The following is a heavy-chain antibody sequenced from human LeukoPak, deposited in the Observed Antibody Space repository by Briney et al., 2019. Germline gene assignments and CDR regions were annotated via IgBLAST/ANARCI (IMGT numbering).Heavy chain of an antibody. J-gene: IGHJ4*02. CDR3: ARVQGEQQPFDY. D-gene: IGHD6-13*01. CDR1: GYTFTSYD. V-gene: IGHV1-18*01. Sequence: ASVKVCCKASGYTFTSYDISWVRQAPGQGLEWMGWISAYNGNTNYAQKLQGRVTMTTDTSTSTAYMELRSLRSDDTAVYYCARVQGEQQPFDYWGQGTLVTDSS. CDR2: ISAYNGNT.